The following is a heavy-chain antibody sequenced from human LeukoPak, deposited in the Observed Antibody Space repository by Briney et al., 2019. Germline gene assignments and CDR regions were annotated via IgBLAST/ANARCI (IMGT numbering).Heavy chain of an antibody. J-gene: IGHJ6*03. CDR2: ISSSSSYI. CDR1: GFTFSSYS. CDR3: ARGTMIVVPLYYYYMDV. V-gene: IGHV3-21*01. Sequence: PGGSLRLSCAASGFTFSSYSMNWVRQAPGKGLEWVSSISSSSSYIYYADSVKGRFTISRDNAKNSLYLQMNSLRAEDTAVYYCARGTMIVVPLYYYYMDVWGKGTTVTVSS. D-gene: IGHD3-22*01.